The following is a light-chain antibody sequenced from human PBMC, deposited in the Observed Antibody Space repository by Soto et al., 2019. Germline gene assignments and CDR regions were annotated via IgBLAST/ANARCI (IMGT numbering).Light chain of an antibody. CDR2: DND. Sequence: QSVLTQPPSVSAAPGQKVTISCSGSSSNIGNTYVSWYQQLPGTAPKLLIYDNDNRPSGIPDRFSGSKSGTSATLGITGLQTGDEADYYCGTWDSSLSCWVFGGGTKLTVL. CDR1: SSNIGNTY. J-gene: IGLJ3*02. CDR3: GTWDSSLSCWV. V-gene: IGLV1-51*01.